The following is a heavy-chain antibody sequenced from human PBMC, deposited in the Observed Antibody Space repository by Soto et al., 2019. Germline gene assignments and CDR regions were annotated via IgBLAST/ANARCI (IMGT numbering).Heavy chain of an antibody. CDR1: GFTFSSYA. D-gene: IGHD3-10*01. Sequence: GSLRRSGSASGFTFSSYAMHWVRQAPGKGLEYVSAISSNGGSAYYADSVKGRFTISRDNSKNTLYLQMSSLRAEDTAVYYCVKLYGSGSYAFDIWGQGTTVTV. V-gene: IGHV3-64D*06. CDR2: ISSNGGSA. J-gene: IGHJ3*02. CDR3: VKLYGSGSYAFDI.